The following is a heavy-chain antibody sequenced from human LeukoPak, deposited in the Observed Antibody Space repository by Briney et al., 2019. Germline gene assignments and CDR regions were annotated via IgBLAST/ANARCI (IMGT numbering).Heavy chain of an antibody. V-gene: IGHV1-2*02. J-gene: IGHJ4*02. D-gene: IGHD2-15*01. CDR2: INPNSGST. CDR3: ARGLAAALGYFDY. Sequence: ASVKVSCKVFGYTFTGYYMHWVRQAPGQGPEWMGCINPNSGSTNYAQKFQGRVTMTRDTSISTVYMELSRLRSDDTAVFYCARGLAAALGYFDYWGQGTLVTVSS. CDR1: GYTFTGYY.